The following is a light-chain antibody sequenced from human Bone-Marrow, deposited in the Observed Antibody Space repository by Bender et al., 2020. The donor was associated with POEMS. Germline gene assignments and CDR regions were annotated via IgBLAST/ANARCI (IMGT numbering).Light chain of an antibody. V-gene: IGLV2-14*01. Sequence: QSALTQPASVSGSPGQSVTISCTGTSSDVGGYDYVSWYQQHPGEAPKLMIYDVDSRPLGIPNRFSGSKSGNTASLTISGLQAEDEADYYCQSYASRQVVFGGGTKLTVL. CDR2: DVD. CDR1: SSDVGGYDY. CDR3: QSYASRQVV. J-gene: IGLJ2*01.